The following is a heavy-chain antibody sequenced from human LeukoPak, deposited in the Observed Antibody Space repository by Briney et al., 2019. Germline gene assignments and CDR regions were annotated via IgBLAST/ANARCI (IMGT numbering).Heavy chain of an antibody. D-gene: IGHD2-15*01. CDR1: GYRFANYW. Sequence: GESLKISCKASGYRFANYWIAWVRQMPGKGLDWMGITYPGDNDTRYSPSFQGQVTISADKSVNTAYLQWSSLKASVTAIYYCARLGGYCSADNRYSGFDYYYGMDVWGQGTTVTVSS. CDR3: ARLGGYCSADNRYSGFDYYYGMDV. J-gene: IGHJ6*02. CDR2: TYPGDNDT. V-gene: IGHV5-51*01.